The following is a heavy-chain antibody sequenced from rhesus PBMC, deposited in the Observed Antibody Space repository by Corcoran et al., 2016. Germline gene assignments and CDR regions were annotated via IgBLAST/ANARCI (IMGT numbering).Heavy chain of an antibody. V-gene: IGHV3-72*01. CDR2: FGPGGYT. D-gene: IGHD3-3*01. CDR1: GLPFSSYA. Sequence: EVQLVESGGGLVQPGGSLRLSCAASGLPFSSYAMQWVHQAPGKGLECVSAFGPGGYTYYADAVKGRFTISRDNAKNSLYLQMNSLRAEDTAVYYCARSLFGPSHNSLDVWGRGVLVTVSS. J-gene: IGHJ5-2*02. CDR3: ARSLFGPSHNSLDV.